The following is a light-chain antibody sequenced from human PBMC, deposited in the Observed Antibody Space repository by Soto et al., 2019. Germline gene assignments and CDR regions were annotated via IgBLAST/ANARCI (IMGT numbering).Light chain of an antibody. J-gene: IGLJ1*01. CDR2: EVT. CDR3: SSHGGANNFYL. V-gene: IGLV2-8*01. Sequence: QSVLTQPPSASGSPGQSVAISCTGTSSDIGAYNYVSWYQQHPGKVPKLIIYEVTNRPSGVPDRFSASKSGNTASLTVSGLQAEDEAEYYCSSHGGANNFYLFGTGTKVTVL. CDR1: SSDIGAYNY.